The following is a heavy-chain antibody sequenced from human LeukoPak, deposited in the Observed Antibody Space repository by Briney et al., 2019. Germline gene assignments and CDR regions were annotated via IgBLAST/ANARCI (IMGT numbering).Heavy chain of an antibody. V-gene: IGHV3-30*04. J-gene: IGHJ6*03. CDR3: ANDRFTGYFYMDV. D-gene: IGHD3-16*02. Sequence: GGSLRLSCAASGFTFSSYAMHWVRQAPGKGLEWVAVISYDGSNKYYADSVKGRFTISRDNSKNTLYLQMNSLRVEDTSVYYCANDRFTGYFYMDVWGKGTTVTISS. CDR2: ISYDGSNK. CDR1: GFTFSSYA.